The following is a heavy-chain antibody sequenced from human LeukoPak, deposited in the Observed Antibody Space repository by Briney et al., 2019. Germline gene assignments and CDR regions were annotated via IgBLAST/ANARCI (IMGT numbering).Heavy chain of an antibody. D-gene: IGHD6-19*01. CDR3: ARVGRSGWTVDY. CDR2: ISSSSSNI. CDR1: GFAFSTYS. Sequence: GGSLRLSCAASGFAFSTYSIDWVRQAPGKGLEWVSYISSSSSNIYHADSVKGRFTISRDNAKNSLHLQMNSLRAEDTAVYYCARVGRSGWTVDYWGQGTLVTVSS. V-gene: IGHV3-48*04. J-gene: IGHJ4*02.